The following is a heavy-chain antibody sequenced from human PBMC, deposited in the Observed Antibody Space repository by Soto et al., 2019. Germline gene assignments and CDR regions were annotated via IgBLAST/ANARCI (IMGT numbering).Heavy chain of an antibody. CDR1: GASITRDH. J-gene: IGHJ4*02. CDR3: ATYISDGGGRGY. D-gene: IGHD6-19*01. Sequence: PSETLSLTRTVSGASITRDHWNWIRQPPGKGLEWIGEYSGRTNYNPSLKSRVTMSVDTSKNQFSLKLSSVTAADTAVYFCATYISDGGGRGYWGQGTLVTVS. CDR2: EYSGRT. V-gene: IGHV4-59*08.